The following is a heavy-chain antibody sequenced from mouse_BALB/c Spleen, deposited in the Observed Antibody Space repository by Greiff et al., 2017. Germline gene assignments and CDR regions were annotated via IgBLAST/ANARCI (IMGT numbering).Heavy chain of an antibody. Sequence: QVQLQQSGAELARPGASVKLSCKASGYTFTSYWMQWVKQRPGQGLEWIGAIYPGDGDTRYTQKFKGKATLTADKSSSTAYMQLSSLASEDSAVYYCAREDYMAMDYWGQGTSVTVSS. CDR3: AREDYMAMDY. CDR1: GYTFTSYW. CDR2: IYPGDGDT. J-gene: IGHJ4*01. V-gene: IGHV1-87*01. D-gene: IGHD2-12*01.